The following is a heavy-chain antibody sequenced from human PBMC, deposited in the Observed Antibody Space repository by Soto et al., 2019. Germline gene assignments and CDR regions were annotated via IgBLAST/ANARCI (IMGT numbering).Heavy chain of an antibody. V-gene: IGHV3-21*06. Sequence: PGGSLRLSCAASGFTFSSYAMSRVRQAPGKGLEWVSSISSTTNYIYYGDSMKGRFTISRDNAKNSLYLEMNSLRAEDTAVYYCARESEDLTSNFDYWGQGTLVTVSS. CDR3: ARESEDLTSNFDY. CDR2: ISSTTNYI. CDR1: GFTFSSYA. J-gene: IGHJ4*02.